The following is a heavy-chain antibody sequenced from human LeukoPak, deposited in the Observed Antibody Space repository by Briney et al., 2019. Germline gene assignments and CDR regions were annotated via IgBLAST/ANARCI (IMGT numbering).Heavy chain of an antibody. D-gene: IGHD3-22*01. CDR1: GDSISSGDYY. J-gene: IGHJ4*02. Sequence: SETLSLTCTVSGDSISSGDYYWSWIRQPAGKGLEWIGRISSSGSTNYNPSLKSRVTISVDTSKNQFSLKLSSVTAADTAVYYCARDFLLQTFDYWGQGTLVTVSS. CDR2: ISSSGST. V-gene: IGHV4-61*02. CDR3: ARDFLLQTFDY.